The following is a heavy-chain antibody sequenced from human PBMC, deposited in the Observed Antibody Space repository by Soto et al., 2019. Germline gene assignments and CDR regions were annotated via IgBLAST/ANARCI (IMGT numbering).Heavy chain of an antibody. J-gene: IGHJ5*02. CDR3: GRGRATAAGTSWYWFDP. CDR2: IIPILGIA. D-gene: IGHD6-13*01. CDR1: GGTFSSYT. Sequence: SVKVSCKASGGTFSSYTISWVRQAPGQGLEWMGRIIPILGIANYAQKFQGRVTITADKSTSTAYMELSSLRSEDTAVYYCGRGRATAAGTSWYWFDPWGQGTLVTVSS. V-gene: IGHV1-69*02.